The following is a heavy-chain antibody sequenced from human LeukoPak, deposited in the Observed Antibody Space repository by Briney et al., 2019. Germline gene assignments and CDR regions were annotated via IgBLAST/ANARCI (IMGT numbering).Heavy chain of an antibody. V-gene: IGHV1-69*05. CDR1: AGTFSSYA. D-gene: IGHD6-13*01. J-gene: IGHJ4*02. CDR3: ARGVAAAGTEFDY. CDR2: IIPIVGTA. Sequence: ASVPDSSLASAGTFSSYAISCVRPPPGKGREWMGGIIPIVGTATYAQTFQGRVTITTDESTSTAYMEPSSLRSEDTAVYYCARGVAAAGTEFDYWGQGTLVTVSS.